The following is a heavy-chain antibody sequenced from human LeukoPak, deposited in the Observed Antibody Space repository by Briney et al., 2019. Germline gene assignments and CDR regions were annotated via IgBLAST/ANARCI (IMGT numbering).Heavy chain of an antibody. CDR1: GGSISSGGYY. Sequence: PSETLSLTCTVSGGSISSGGYYWSWIRQHPGKGLEWIGYIYYSGSTYYNPSLKSRVTISVDTSKNQFSLKLSSVTAADTAVYYCARLVVPAARYYYYYYMDVWGKGTTVTVSS. V-gene: IGHV4-31*03. CDR2: IYYSGST. CDR3: ARLVVPAARYYYYYYMDV. D-gene: IGHD2-2*01. J-gene: IGHJ6*03.